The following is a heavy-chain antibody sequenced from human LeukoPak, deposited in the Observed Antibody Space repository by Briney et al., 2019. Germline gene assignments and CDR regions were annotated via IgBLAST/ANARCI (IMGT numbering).Heavy chain of an antibody. CDR1: GFNFGNCG. CDR2: LSDAGVRI. D-gene: IGHD4-17*01. J-gene: IGHJ4*02. Sequence: GGSLRLSCTASGFNFGNCGMSWVRQAPGKGLEWVSGLSDAGVRIFYADSVRGRFTVSRDNSKNTLYLQMDSLRAEDTAVYYCARAGGSTVPHSDYWGQGTLVTVSS. CDR3: ARAGGSTVPHSDY. V-gene: IGHV3-23*01.